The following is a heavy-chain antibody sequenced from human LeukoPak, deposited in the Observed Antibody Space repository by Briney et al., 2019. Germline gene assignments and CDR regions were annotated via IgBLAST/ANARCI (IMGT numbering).Heavy chain of an antibody. CDR3: ARDRDSSGLRDFDL. V-gene: IGHV4-59*01. D-gene: IGHD3-22*01. CDR1: GGSISRYY. J-gene: IGHJ2*01. Sequence: SVTLSLTCTVSGGSISRYYWSWLRQPPGKGLEWIGYIYYSGNTNYNPPLTSRVSISIDTSKNQFSLQLSSGTAADTDVYYCARDRDSSGLRDFDLWGRGTLVTVSA. CDR2: IYYSGNT.